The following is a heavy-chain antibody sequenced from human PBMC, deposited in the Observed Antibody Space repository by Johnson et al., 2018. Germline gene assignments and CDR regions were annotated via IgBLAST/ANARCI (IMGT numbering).Heavy chain of an antibody. Sequence: VQLVQSGGGLVQXGGSLRLXCAASGFSFSSYAMNWVRQAPGKGLEWVSTVSDSGGSTHYADSVKGRFTISRENSKNTLYLQMNSLTAEDTAIYSCAKDREQWLVRGYFDYWGQGTLVTVSS. CDR3: AKDREQWLVRGYFDY. CDR1: GFSFSSYA. D-gene: IGHD6-19*01. CDR2: VSDSGGST. J-gene: IGHJ4*02. V-gene: IGHV3-23*04.